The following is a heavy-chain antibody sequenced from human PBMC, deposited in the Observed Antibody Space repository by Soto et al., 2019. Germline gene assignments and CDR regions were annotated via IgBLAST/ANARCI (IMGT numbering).Heavy chain of an antibody. V-gene: IGHV3-23*01. J-gene: IGHJ3*02. CDR3: AKKSFEYSSSYALDI. Sequence: EVQLLESGGGLVQPGGSLRLSCAASGFTFSSYAMSWVRQAPGKGLEWVSTISGSGGSIYYAESVKGRFTISRDNSKNTNTGYLQMNSLRAEDTAVYYCAKKSFEYSSSYALDIWGQGTMVTVSS. CDR1: GFTFSSYA. D-gene: IGHD6-6*01. CDR2: ISGSGGSI.